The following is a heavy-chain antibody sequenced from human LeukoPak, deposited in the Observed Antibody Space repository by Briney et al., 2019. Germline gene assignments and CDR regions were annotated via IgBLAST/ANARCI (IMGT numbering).Heavy chain of an antibody. CDR1: GYSFTSYW. CDR3: ARQGMAAPERGNWFDP. D-gene: IGHD6-13*01. Sequence: GESLKISCKGSGYSFTSYWIGWVRQMPGKGLEWMGIIYPGDSDTRYSPSFQGQVTISADKSISTAYLQWSSLKASDTAMYYCARQGMAAPERGNWFDPWGQGTLVTVSS. V-gene: IGHV5-51*01. J-gene: IGHJ5*02. CDR2: IYPGDSDT.